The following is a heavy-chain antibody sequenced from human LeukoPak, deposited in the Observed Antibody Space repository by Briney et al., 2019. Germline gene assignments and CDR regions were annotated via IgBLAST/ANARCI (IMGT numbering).Heavy chain of an antibody. Sequence: PGGSLRLSCAASGFTFSTYGIHWVRQAPGKGLEWVALTRYDGRKEYYADSVKGRFTISRDNSKNSLYLQMNSLRTEDTALYYCAKGSTWIQDYWGQGTLVTVSS. D-gene: IGHD5-12*01. V-gene: IGHV3-30*02. CDR2: TRYDGRKE. CDR1: GFTFSTYG. J-gene: IGHJ4*02. CDR3: AKGSTWIQDY.